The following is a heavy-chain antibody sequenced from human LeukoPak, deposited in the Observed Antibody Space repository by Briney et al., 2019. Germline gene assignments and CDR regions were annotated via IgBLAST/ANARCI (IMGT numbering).Heavy chain of an antibody. V-gene: IGHV3-21*01. J-gene: IGHJ4*02. CDR1: GFTFSSYS. Sequence: GGSLRLSCAASGFTFSSYSMNWVRQAPGKGLEWVSSISSSSSYIYYEDSVKGRFTISRDNAKNSLYLQMNSLRAEDTAVYYCARDGERYCSGGSYLRFDYWGQGILVTVSS. CDR2: ISSSSSYI. CDR3: ARDGERYCSGGSYLRFDY. D-gene: IGHD2-15*01.